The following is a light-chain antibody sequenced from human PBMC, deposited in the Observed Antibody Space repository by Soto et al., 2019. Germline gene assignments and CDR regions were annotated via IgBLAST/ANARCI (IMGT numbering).Light chain of an antibody. V-gene: IGKV3D-15*01. J-gene: IGKJ5*01. CDR1: QSVSSN. CDR2: GAS. CDR3: QQYHDWPPLT. Sequence: EIVITPSPATLSVSPGESATLSCRASQSVSSNLAWYQQKPGQAPRLLFYGASTRATGIPARFSGSGSGTDFSLIASSLQSEDSAVYYGQQYHDWPPLTFGQGTRREIK.